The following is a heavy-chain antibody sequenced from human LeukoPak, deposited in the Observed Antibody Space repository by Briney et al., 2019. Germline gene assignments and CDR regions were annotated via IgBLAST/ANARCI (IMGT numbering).Heavy chain of an antibody. V-gene: IGHV4-59*08. CDR1: GGSISSYY. Sequence: PSETLSLICTVSGGSISSYYWSWIRQPPGKGLEWIGYIYYSGSTNYNPSLKSRVTISVDTSKNQFSLKLSSVTAADTAVYYCARLGPEVYGGNRVFDYWGQGTLVTVSS. CDR3: ARLGPEVYGGNRVFDY. J-gene: IGHJ4*02. D-gene: IGHD4-23*01. CDR2: IYYSGST.